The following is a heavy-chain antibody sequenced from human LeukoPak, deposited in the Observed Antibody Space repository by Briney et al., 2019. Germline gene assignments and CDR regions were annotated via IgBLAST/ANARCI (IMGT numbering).Heavy chain of an antibody. J-gene: IGHJ5*02. CDR2: IYYSGST. CDR1: GGSISSGGYY. CDR3: ARDMADWWFDP. V-gene: IGHV4-31*03. D-gene: IGHD3-9*01. Sequence: PSETLSLTCTVSGGSISSGGYYWSWIRQHPGKGLEWIGYIYYSGSTHYNPSLKSRVTISVDTSKNQFSLKLSSVTAADTAVYYCARDMADWWFDPWGQGTLVTVSS.